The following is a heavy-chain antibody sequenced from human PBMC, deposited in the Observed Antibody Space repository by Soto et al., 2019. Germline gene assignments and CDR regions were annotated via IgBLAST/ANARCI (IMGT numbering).Heavy chain of an antibody. CDR2: IYYSGST. V-gene: IGHV4-31*03. CDR1: GGSISSGGYY. CDR3: ARSLNDFPAWFDP. Sequence: SETLSLTCTVPGGSISSGGYYWSWIRQHPGKGLEWIGYIYYSGSTYYNPSLKSRVTISVDTSKNQFSLKLSSVTAADTAVYYCARSLNDFPAWFDPWGQGTLVTVSS. J-gene: IGHJ5*02. D-gene: IGHD3-3*01.